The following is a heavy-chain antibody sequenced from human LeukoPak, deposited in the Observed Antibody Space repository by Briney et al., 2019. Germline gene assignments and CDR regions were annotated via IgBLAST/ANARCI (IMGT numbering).Heavy chain of an antibody. J-gene: IGHJ4*02. D-gene: IGHD6-6*01. V-gene: IGHV3-7*01. CDR3: AKIGYSSSSLDY. CDR1: GFTFSNYW. CDR2: INQDGSVK. Sequence: GGSLRLSCAASGFTFSNYWMSWVRQAPGRGLEWVANINQDGSVKYYVDSVKGRFTISRDNAKNSQYLQMNSLRVEDTAVYYCAKIGYSSSSLDYWGQGTLVTVSS.